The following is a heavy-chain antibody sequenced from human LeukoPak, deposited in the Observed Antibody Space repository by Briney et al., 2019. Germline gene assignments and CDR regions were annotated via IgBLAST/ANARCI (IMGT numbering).Heavy chain of an antibody. D-gene: IGHD1-26*01. Sequence: GGSLRLSCAASGFTFDDYAMHWVRQAPGKGLEWVSGISWNSGSIGYADSVKGRFTISRDNSKNTLYLQMNSLRAEDTAVYYCAKDIVGAKYYFDYWGQGTLVTVSS. CDR1: GFTFDDYA. J-gene: IGHJ4*02. CDR3: AKDIVGAKYYFDY. V-gene: IGHV3-9*01. CDR2: ISWNSGSI.